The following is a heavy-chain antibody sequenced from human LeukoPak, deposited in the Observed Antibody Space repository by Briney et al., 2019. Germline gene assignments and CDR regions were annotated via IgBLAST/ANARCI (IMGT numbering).Heavy chain of an antibody. J-gene: IGHJ4*02. Sequence: PGGSLRLSCAASGFIFANYAMHWVRQAPGKGLEWVSLISYDGATSFYADSMKGRFTVSRDNSNNTLYLHLSGLKTEDTAIYYCARTSGREKNFDFWGQGTLVTVSS. CDR2: ISYDGATS. D-gene: IGHD1-26*01. V-gene: IGHV3-30-3*01. CDR3: ARTSGREKNFDF. CDR1: GFIFANYA.